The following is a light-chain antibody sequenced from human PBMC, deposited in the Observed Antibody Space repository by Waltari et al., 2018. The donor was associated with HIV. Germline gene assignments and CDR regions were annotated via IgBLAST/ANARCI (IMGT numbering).Light chain of an antibody. J-gene: IGLJ3*02. V-gene: IGLV2-14*03. CDR3: SSYINYGTLV. CDR2: HVA. Sequence: QSALTQPASVSGSPGQSVTISCTGSTTVVGGSNSVSWYQHRPGEAPKLIIFHVANRPTGIASPFSGSKSGNTASLTISGLQAEDEADLYCSSYINYGTLVVGGGTKLTVL. CDR1: TTVVGGSNS.